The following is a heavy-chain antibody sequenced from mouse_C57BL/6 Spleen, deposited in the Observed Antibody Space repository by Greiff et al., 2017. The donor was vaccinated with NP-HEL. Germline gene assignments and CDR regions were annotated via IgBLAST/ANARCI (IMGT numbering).Heavy chain of an antibody. V-gene: IGHV14-3*01. D-gene: IGHD1-1*01. Sequence: EVQLHQSVAELVRPGASVKLSCAASGFNIKNTYMHWVKQRPEQGLEWIGRIDPANGNTKYAPKFQGKATITADTSSNTAYLQLSSLTSEDTAIYYCARSHYYGSSGSYFDYWGQGTTLTVSS. CDR3: ARSHYYGSSGSYFDY. J-gene: IGHJ2*01. CDR2: IDPANGNT. CDR1: GFNIKNTY.